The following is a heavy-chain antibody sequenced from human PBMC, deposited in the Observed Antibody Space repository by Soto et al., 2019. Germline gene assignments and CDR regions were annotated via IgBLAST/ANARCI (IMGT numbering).Heavy chain of an antibody. V-gene: IGHV2-5*02. CDR2: IYWDDVK. D-gene: IGHD4-17*01. Sequence: QITLKESGPTLVKPTQTLTLTCTLSGFSLSTSGVGVGWIRQSPGKALEWLAVIYWDDVKHYSPSLERRLTITTDTSESEVVLTMTNMDPVDTATYYCARKGSGAYALDYWGQGILVTVSS. CDR3: ARKGSGAYALDY. J-gene: IGHJ4*02. CDR1: GFSLSTSGVG.